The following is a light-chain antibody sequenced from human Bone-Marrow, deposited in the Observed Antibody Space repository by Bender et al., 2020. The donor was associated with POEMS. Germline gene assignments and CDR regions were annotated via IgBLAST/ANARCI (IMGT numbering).Light chain of an antibody. Sequence: QPVLTQSSSASASLGSSVKLTCTLSSGHRTYIIAWHQQQPGMAPRFLMKVEDNGGYNKGSGVPDRFSGSSSGADRYLTISNLQFDDEAEYYCQTWDSKTQVFGGGTKLTVL. CDR1: SGHRTYI. V-gene: IGLV4-60*02. CDR2: VEDNGGY. CDR3: QTWDSKTQV. J-gene: IGLJ2*01.